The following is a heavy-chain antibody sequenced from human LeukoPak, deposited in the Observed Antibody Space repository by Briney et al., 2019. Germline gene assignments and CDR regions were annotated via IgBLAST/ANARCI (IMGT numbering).Heavy chain of an antibody. CDR1: GYTFTGYY. Sequence: ASVKVSCKASGYTFTGYYMHWVRQAPGQGLEWMGWISAYNGNTNYAQKLQGRVTMTTDTSTSTAYMELRSLRSDDTAVYYCARVIQGYCSGGSCYYFDYWGQGTLVTVSS. CDR3: ARVIQGYCSGGSCYYFDY. D-gene: IGHD2-15*01. V-gene: IGHV1-18*04. CDR2: ISAYNGNT. J-gene: IGHJ4*02.